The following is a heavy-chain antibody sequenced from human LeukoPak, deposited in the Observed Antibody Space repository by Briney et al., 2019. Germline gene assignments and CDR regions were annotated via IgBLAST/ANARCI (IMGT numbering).Heavy chain of an antibody. CDR1: GFTFRSYW. CDR2: INQDGSRE. CDR3: ASSIVGATTGDTYFDY. D-gene: IGHD1-26*01. V-gene: IGHV3-7*03. J-gene: IGHJ4*02. Sequence: GGSLRLSCAASGFTFRSYWMSWVRQTPGKGLEWVANINQDGSREDYVDSVKGRFSISRDNAKNSLYLQMNSLRAEDTALYYCASSIVGATTGDTYFDYWGQGTLVTVSS.